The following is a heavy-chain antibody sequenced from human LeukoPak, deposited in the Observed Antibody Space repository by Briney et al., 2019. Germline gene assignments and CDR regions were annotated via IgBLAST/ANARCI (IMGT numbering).Heavy chain of an antibody. CDR2: VHSSGGVI. CDR1: GYTFTSDY. J-gene: IGHJ5*02. Sequence: ASVKVSCKASGYTFTSDYMNWVRQAPGQGLEWMGIVHSSGGVIKYAQEFQDRLTVTRDTSTSTIYMELSSLRSEDTAVYYCAGSSHQRNWFDPWGQGTLVIVS. CDR3: AGSSHQRNWFDP. V-gene: IGHV1-46*01. D-gene: IGHD1-26*01.